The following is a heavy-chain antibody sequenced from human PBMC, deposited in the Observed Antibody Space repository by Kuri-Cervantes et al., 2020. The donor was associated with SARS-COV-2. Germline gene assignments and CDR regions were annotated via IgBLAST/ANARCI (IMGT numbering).Heavy chain of an antibody. CDR3: AKLSPINGSTPCYFDY. CDR1: GFSFSGYA. CDR2: ISGSGDST. J-gene: IGHJ4*02. V-gene: IGHV3-23*01. Sequence: GGSLRPSCVASGFSFSGYAMTWVRQAPGKGLEWVSLISGSGDSTHYADSVKGRFTISRDNSKNTLYLQMNSLRAEDAALYYCAKLSPINGSTPCYFDYWGQGTLVTVSS. D-gene: IGHD1-7*01.